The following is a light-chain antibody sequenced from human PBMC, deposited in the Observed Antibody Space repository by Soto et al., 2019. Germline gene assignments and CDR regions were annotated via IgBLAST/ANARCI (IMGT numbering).Light chain of an antibody. J-gene: IGLJ1*01. CDR2: EVT. V-gene: IGLV2-8*01. Sequence: QSVLTQPPSASGSPGQSVTISCTGTSSDVGGYNSVSWYQQHPGKAPKLMIYEVTKRPSGVPDRFSGSKSGYTASLTVSAFQVEAEAGYFWTSYVGRNTCVLGAGATGTVL. CDR3: TSYVGRNTCV. CDR1: SSDVGGYNS.